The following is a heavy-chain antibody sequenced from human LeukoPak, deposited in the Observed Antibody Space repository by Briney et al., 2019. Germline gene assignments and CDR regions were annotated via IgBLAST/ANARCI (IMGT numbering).Heavy chain of an antibody. CDR3: ARGLWLSLGAFDI. CDR2: INHSGST. V-gene: IGHV4-34*01. Sequence: SETLSLACAVYGGSFSGYYWSWIRQPPGRGLEWIGEINHSGSTNYNPSLKSRVTISVDTSKNQFSLKLSSVTAADTAVYYCARGLWLSLGAFDIWGQGTMVTVSS. J-gene: IGHJ3*02. CDR1: GGSFSGYY. D-gene: IGHD5-12*01.